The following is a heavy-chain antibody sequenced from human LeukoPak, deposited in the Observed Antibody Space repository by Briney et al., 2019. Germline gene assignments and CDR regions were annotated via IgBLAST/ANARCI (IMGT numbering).Heavy chain of an antibody. D-gene: IGHD6-13*01. CDR1: GGSISSYY. Sequence: PPETLSLTCTVSGGSISSYYWSWIRQPPGKGLEWIGYIYYSGSTNYNPSLKSRVTISVDTSKNQFSLKLSSVTAADTAVYYCARGRSSSLEYFQHWGQGTLVTVSS. V-gene: IGHV4-59*01. CDR2: IYYSGST. CDR3: ARGRSSSLEYFQH. J-gene: IGHJ1*01.